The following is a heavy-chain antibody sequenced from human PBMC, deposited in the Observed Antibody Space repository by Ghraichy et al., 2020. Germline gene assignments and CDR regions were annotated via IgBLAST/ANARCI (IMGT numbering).Heavy chain of an antibody. J-gene: IGHJ4*02. CDR2: INTGNGDT. CDR3: ARDTSGGEQWLALDH. V-gene: IGHV1-3*04. Sequence: ASVKVSCKASGYTFTNYAIHWVRQAPGQRLEWMGWINTGNGDTKYSQNFQGRVTITRDTSASTAYMDLSSLRSEDTAMYYCARDTSGGEQWLALDHWGQGTPVTVSS. D-gene: IGHD6-19*01. CDR1: GYTFTNYA.